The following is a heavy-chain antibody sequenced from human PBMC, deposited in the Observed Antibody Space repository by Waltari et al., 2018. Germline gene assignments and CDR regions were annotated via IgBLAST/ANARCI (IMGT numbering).Heavy chain of an antibody. CDR3: ARDRGRGLYLDS. CDR2: IHGSGRS. CDR1: GDSISGTYW. D-gene: IGHD2-15*01. V-gene: IGHV4-4*02. Sequence: QVQLQESGPGLVKLSGTLSVTCAVSGDSISGTYWWSWVRQPPGKGLEWIGKIHGSGRSNYNPSLESRVTVSIDTSNNHFSLKVTSATAADTAVYYCARDRGRGLYLDSWGQGTLVTVSP. J-gene: IGHJ4*02.